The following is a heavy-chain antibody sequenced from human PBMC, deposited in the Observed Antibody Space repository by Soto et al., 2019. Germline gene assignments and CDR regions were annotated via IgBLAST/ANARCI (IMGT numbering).Heavy chain of an antibody. CDR1: GFTFSSYA. V-gene: IGHV3-23*01. CDR3: AKDLSARLLTGYYMSPFYGMDV. J-gene: IGHJ6*02. CDR2: ISGSGGST. Sequence: GGSLRLSCAASGFTFSSYAMSWVRQAPGKGLEWVSAISGSGGSTYYADSVKGRFTISRDNSKNTLYLQMNSLRAEDTAVYYCAKDLSARLLTGYYMSPFYGMDVWGQGTTVTVSS. D-gene: IGHD3-9*01.